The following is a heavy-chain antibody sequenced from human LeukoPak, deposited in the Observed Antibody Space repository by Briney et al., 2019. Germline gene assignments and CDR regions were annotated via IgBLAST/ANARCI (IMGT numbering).Heavy chain of an antibody. CDR2: ISAYNGNT. D-gene: IGHD3-10*01. Sequence: ASVKVSCKASGYTFTSYGISWVRQAPGQGLEWMGWISAYNGNTNYAQKLQGRVTMTTDTSTSTAYMELRSLRSDDTAVYYCARVWITMVRRVIITPYMDVWGKGTTVTISS. CDR1: GYTFTSYG. V-gene: IGHV1-18*01. CDR3: ARVWITMVRRVIITPYMDV. J-gene: IGHJ6*03.